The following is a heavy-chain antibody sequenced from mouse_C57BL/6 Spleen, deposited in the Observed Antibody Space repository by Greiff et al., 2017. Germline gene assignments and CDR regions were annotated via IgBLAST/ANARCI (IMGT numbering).Heavy chain of an antibody. CDR3: AREGDSSGRFAY. CDR1: GYAFSSSW. CDR2: IYPGDGDT. J-gene: IGHJ3*01. D-gene: IGHD3-2*02. Sequence: VKLVESGPELVKPGASVKISCKASGYAFSSSWMNWVKQRPGKGLEWIGRIYPGDGDTNYNGKFKGKATLTADKSSSTAYMQLSSLTSEDSAVYFCAREGDSSGRFAYWGQGTLVTVSA. V-gene: IGHV1-82*01.